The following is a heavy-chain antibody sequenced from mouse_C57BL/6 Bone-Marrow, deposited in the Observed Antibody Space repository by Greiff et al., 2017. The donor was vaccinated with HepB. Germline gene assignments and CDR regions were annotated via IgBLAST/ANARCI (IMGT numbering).Heavy chain of an antibody. CDR2: IDPSDSET. CDR3: AKRRVAAGSRGYFDH. Sequence: QVQLQQPVAELVRPGSSVTLSCKASVYTFTSYWLHWVKQRPIQGLERIGNIDPSDSETHYNQKFKDKATLTVDKSSSPAYMQLSSLTSEDSSVYYYAKRRVAAGSRGYFDHWSQGTTPTISS. J-gene: IGHJ2*01. V-gene: IGHV1-52*01. CDR1: VYTFTSYW. D-gene: IGHD1-1*01.